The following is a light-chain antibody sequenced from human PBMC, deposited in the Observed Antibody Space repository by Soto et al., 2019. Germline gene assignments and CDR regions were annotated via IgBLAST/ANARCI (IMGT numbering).Light chain of an antibody. CDR2: GNS. Sequence: QSVLTQPPSVSGAPGQRVTISCTGSSSNIGGGYDVHWYQQLPVTAPKLLIYGNSNRPSGVPDRFSGSKYGTSASLAITGLQAEDEADYYCQSYDSSLSVVFGGGTKVTVL. V-gene: IGLV1-40*01. CDR3: QSYDSSLSVV. CDR1: SSNIGGGYD. J-gene: IGLJ3*02.